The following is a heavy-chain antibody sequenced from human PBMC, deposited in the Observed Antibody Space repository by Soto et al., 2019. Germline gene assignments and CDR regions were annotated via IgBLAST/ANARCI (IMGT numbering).Heavy chain of an antibody. J-gene: IGHJ4*02. Sequence: GGSLRLSCAVSGFTFSSHWMHWVRQAPGKGLMWVSRINSDGSTTNYADSVKGRFTISRDNAKKTLYLQMISLRVDDTAVYYFAIVSFPYYDFWSGFYTYFDYWGQGALVTVSS. D-gene: IGHD3-3*01. V-gene: IGHV3-74*01. CDR1: GFTFSSHW. CDR2: INSDGSTT. CDR3: AIVSFPYYDFWSGFYTYFDY.